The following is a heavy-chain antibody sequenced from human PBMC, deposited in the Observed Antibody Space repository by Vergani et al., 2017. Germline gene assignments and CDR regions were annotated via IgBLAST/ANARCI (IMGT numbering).Heavy chain of an antibody. CDR2: INHSGST. V-gene: IGHV4-34*01. Sequence: QVQLQESGPGLVKPSETLSLTCAVYGGSFSGYYWSWIRQPPGKGLEWIGEINHSGSTNYNPSLKSRVTISVDTSKNQFSLKLSSVTAADTAVYYCARGGGDIVVVPAGKRTAFDIWGQGTMVTVSS. J-gene: IGHJ3*02. CDR3: ARGGGDIVVVPAGKRTAFDI. CDR1: GGSFSGYY. D-gene: IGHD2-2*01.